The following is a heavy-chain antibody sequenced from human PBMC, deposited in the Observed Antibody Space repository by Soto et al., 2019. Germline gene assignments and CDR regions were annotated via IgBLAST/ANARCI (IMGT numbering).Heavy chain of an antibody. D-gene: IGHD5-18*01. CDR1: GFTFDDYA. J-gene: IGHJ6*02. CDR2: ISWNSGSI. CDR3: AKDLGRGYSYGPRGYHYGMDV. V-gene: IGHV3-9*01. Sequence: GGSLRLSCAASGFTFDDYAMHWVRQAPGKGLEWVSGISWNSGSIGYADSVKGRFTISRDNAKNSLYLKMNSLRAEDTDLYYCAKDLGRGYSYGPRGYHYGMDVWGQGTTVTVSS.